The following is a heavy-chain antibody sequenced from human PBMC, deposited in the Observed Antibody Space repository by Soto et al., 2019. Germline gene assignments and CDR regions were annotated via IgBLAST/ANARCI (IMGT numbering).Heavy chain of an antibody. D-gene: IGHD3-3*01. V-gene: IGHV4-30-4*01. CDR2: IYYSGST. Sequence: PSETLSLTCTVSGDSISSGDYCWSWIRQPPGKGLEWIGYIYYSGSTYYGPSLKSRVTISVDTSRNQFSLKLSSVTAADTAVYYCARADFWSGYYKNGLYFDYWGQGALVTVSS. CDR3: ARADFWSGYYKNGLYFDY. CDR1: GDSISSGDYC. J-gene: IGHJ4*02.